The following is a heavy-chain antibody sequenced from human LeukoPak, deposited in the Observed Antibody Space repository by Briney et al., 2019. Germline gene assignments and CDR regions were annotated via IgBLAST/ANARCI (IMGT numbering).Heavy chain of an antibody. V-gene: IGHV4-30-2*01. CDR2: IYHSGST. Sequence: PSQTLSLTYTVSGGSISSGGYYWSWIRQPPGKGLEWIGYIYHSGSTYYNPSLKSRVTISVDRSKNQFSLKLSSVTAADTAVYYCARATVVKPFHYYYMDVWGKGTTVTVSS. D-gene: IGHD4-23*01. CDR3: ARATVVKPFHYYYMDV. J-gene: IGHJ6*03. CDR1: GGSISSGGYY.